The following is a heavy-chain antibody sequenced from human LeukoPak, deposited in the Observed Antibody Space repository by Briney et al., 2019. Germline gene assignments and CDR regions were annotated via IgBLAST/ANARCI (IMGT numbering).Heavy chain of an antibody. D-gene: IGHD3-10*01. V-gene: IGHV4-34*01. J-gene: IGHJ3*02. CDR1: GGSFSGYY. CDR2: INRSGST. CDR3: ARAGAYYGSGIPLDI. Sequence: SETLSLTCAVYGGSFSGYYWSWIRQPPGKGLEWIGEINRSGSTNYNPSLKSRVTISVDTSKNQFSLKLSSVTAADTAVYYCARAGAYYGSGIPLDIWGQGTMVTVSS.